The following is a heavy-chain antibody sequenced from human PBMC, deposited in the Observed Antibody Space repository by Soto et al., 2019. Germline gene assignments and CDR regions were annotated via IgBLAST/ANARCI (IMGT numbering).Heavy chain of an antibody. Sequence: SVKVSCKASGGTFSSYAISWVRQAPGQGLEWMGGIIPIFGTANYAQKFQGRVTITADESTSTAYMELSSLRSEDTAVYYCAREDIVVVVAANYYGMDVWGQGTTVTVSS. J-gene: IGHJ6*02. V-gene: IGHV1-69*13. CDR1: GGTFSSYA. D-gene: IGHD2-15*01. CDR2: IIPIFGTA. CDR3: AREDIVVVVAANYYGMDV.